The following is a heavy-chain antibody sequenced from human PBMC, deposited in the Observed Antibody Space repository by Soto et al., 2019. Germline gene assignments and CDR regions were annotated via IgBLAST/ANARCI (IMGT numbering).Heavy chain of an antibody. V-gene: IGHV3-33*01. CDR3: ARPYCSGGSCYFNHAFDI. J-gene: IGHJ3*02. D-gene: IGHD2-15*01. CDR1: GFTFSSYG. CDR2: IWYDGSNK. Sequence: QVQLVESGGGVVQPGRSLRLSCAASGFTFSSYGMHWVRQAPGKGLEWVAVIWYDGSNKYYADSVKGRFTISRDNSKNTLYLQMNSLRAEDTAVYYCARPYCSGGSCYFNHAFDIWGQGTMVTVSS.